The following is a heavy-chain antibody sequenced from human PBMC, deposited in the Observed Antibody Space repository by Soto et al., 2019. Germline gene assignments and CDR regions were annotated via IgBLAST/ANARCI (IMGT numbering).Heavy chain of an antibody. Sequence: GASVKVSCKASGYTFHNYGVNWVRQAPGHGLEWMGRISAYNYNTHYAQNFEGRVTMTTDTSTSTAYMELRSLRSDDTAVYYCARIIVATIAGWFDPWGQGTLVTVSS. CDR3: ARIIVATIAGWFDP. D-gene: IGHD5-12*01. V-gene: IGHV1-18*01. CDR1: GYTFHNYG. CDR2: ISAYNYNT. J-gene: IGHJ5*02.